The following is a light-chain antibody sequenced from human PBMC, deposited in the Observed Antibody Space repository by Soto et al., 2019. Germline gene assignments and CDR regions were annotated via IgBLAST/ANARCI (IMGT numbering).Light chain of an antibody. J-gene: IGLJ2*01. CDR2: YDD. CDR1: SSNIGNNA. V-gene: IGLV1-36*01. Sequence: QSVLTQPPSVSEAPRQRVTISCSGSSSNIGNNAVNWYQQVPGKAPKLLIYYDDLLPSGVSDRFAGSKSGTSASLAISGLQSEDEADYYCAAWDDNVNGPVFGGGTKLTGL. CDR3: AAWDDNVNGPV.